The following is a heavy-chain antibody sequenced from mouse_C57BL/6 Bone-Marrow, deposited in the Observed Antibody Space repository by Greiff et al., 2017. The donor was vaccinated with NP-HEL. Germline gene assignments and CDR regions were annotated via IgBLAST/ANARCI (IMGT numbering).Heavy chain of an antibody. CDR1: GYTFTSYW. CDR3: ARERLRRAWFAY. CDR2: IDPSDSYT. D-gene: IGHD2-4*01. Sequence: QVQLQQPGAELVMPGASVKLSCKASGYTFTSYWMHWVKQRPGQGLEWIGEIDPSDSYTNYNQKFKGKSTLTVDKSSSTAYMQLSSLTSEDSAVYYGARERLRRAWFAYWGQGTLVTVSA. J-gene: IGHJ3*01. V-gene: IGHV1-69*01.